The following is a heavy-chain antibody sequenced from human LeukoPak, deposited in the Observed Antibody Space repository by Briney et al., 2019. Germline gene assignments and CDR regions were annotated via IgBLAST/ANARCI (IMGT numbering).Heavy chain of an antibody. CDR3: ARLLGMVTTFDI. J-gene: IGHJ3*02. V-gene: IGHV3-48*03. Sequence: PGGSLRLSCAASGFTFSSYEMNWVRQAPGKGLEWVSYISSSGSTIYYADSVKGRFTISRDNAKNSLYLQMNSLRAEDTAVYYCARLLGMVTTFDIWGQGTMVTVSS. D-gene: IGHD5-24*01. CDR1: GFTFSSYE. CDR2: ISSSGSTI.